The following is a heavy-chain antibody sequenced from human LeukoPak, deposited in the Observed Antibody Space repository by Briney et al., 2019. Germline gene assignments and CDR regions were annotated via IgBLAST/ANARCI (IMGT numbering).Heavy chain of an antibody. J-gene: IGHJ6*04. CDR3: ASSLHIVVVPALDYYGMDV. D-gene: IGHD2-2*01. CDR2: IIPIFGTA. Sequence: GASVKVSCKASGGTFSSYAISWVRQAPGQGLEWMGGIIPIFGTANYAQKFQGRVTITADKSTSTAYMELSSLRSEDTAVYYCASSLHIVVVPALDYYGMDVWGKGTTVTVSS. V-gene: IGHV1-69*06. CDR1: GGTFSSYA.